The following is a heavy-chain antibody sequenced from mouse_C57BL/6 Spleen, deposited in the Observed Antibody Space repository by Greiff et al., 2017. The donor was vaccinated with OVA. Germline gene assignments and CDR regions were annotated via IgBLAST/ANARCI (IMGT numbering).Heavy chain of an antibody. Sequence: QVQLQQSGAELARPGASVKLSFTSYGISWVKQRTGQGLEWIGEIYPRSGNTYYNEKFKGKATLTADKSSSTAYMELRSLTSEDSAVYFCARGQLRLQGFGDYWGQGTTLTVSS. V-gene: IGHV1-81*01. CDR1: TSYG. CDR2: IYPRSGNT. J-gene: IGHJ2*01. CDR3: ARGQLRLQGFGDY. D-gene: IGHD3-2*02.